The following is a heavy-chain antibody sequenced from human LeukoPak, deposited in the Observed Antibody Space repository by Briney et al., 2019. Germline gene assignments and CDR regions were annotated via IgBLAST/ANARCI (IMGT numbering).Heavy chain of an antibody. Sequence: GGSLRLSCAASGFNFNVYSMNWVRQAPGKGLEWISYITGNTATIYYADSVKGRFTISRDNAKNSLYLQMNSLRAEDTAVYYCARDSSSWPYWGQGTLVTVSS. CDR3: ARDSSSWPY. CDR2: ITGNTATI. D-gene: IGHD6-13*01. CDR1: GFNFNVYS. J-gene: IGHJ4*02. V-gene: IGHV3-48*04.